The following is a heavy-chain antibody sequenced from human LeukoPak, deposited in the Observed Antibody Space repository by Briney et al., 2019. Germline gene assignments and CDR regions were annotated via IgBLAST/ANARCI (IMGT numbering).Heavy chain of an antibody. V-gene: IGHV3-21*01. D-gene: IGHD3-9*01. Sequence: GGSLRLSCAASGFTFSTYNMNWVRQAPGKGLEWVSSITSSSTYIYYADSVKGRFTISRDNAKNSLYLQMNSLRAEDTAVYYCAKGDFDSPFDYWGQGTLVTVSS. CDR1: GFTFSTYN. J-gene: IGHJ4*02. CDR2: ITSSSTYI. CDR3: AKGDFDSPFDY.